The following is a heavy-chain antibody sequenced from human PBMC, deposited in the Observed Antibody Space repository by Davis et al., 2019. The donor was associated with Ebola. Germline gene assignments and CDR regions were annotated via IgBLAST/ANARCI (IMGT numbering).Heavy chain of an antibody. J-gene: IGHJ6*02. V-gene: IGHV3-7*03. CDR2: IKQDGSEK. D-gene: IGHD2-2*01. Sequence: GESLKISCAASGFTFSSYWMSWVRQAPGKGLEWVANIKQDGSEKYYVDSVKGRFTISRDNAKNSLYLQMNSLRTEDTALYYCAKDIVVVPAAPVYGMDVWGQGTTVTVSS. CDR3: AKDIVVVPAAPVYGMDV. CDR1: GFTFSSYW.